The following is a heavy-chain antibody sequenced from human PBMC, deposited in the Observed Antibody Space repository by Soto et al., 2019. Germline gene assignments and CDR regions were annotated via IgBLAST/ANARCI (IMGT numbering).Heavy chain of an antibody. V-gene: IGHV1-8*01. Sequence: ASVKVSCKASGYSFTNNDVSWVRQATGQGLEWMGWMNPGSGDTGYAQKFQGRVTMTRDISIATAYMELSSLTSDDTAIYYCARMETFGSLNWFDPWGQGTLVTVSS. J-gene: IGHJ5*02. CDR3: ARMETFGSLNWFDP. D-gene: IGHD3-16*01. CDR1: GYSFTNND. CDR2: MNPGSGDT.